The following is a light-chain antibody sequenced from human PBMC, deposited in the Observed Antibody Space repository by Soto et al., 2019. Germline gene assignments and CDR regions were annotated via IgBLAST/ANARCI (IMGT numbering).Light chain of an antibody. CDR2: DDS. CDR3: QVWDSSSDHVV. CDR1: NIGSKS. J-gene: IGLJ2*01. Sequence: SSELTQPPSVSVAPGQTARITCGGNNIGSKSGHWYQQKPRQAPVLVVYDDSDRPSGIPERFAGSNSGNTATLTISRVEAGDEADYYCQVWDSSSDHVVFGGGTKLTVL. V-gene: IGLV3-21*02.